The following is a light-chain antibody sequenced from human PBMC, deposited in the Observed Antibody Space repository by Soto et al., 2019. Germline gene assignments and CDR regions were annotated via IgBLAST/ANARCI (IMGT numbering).Light chain of an antibody. Sequence: QSVLTQPPSVSGTPGQRVTISCSGSSSNIGSNPVHWYQQVPGTAPKLLIHNNNQRPSGVPARFSGSKSGTSASLAISGLQSEDEADYYCAAWDDSLNGVLFGGGTKLTVL. CDR1: SSNIGSNP. J-gene: IGLJ2*01. CDR2: NNN. CDR3: AAWDDSLNGVL. V-gene: IGLV1-44*01.